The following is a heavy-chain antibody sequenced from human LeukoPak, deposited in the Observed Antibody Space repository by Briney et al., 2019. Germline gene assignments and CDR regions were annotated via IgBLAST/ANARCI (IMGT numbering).Heavy chain of an antibody. J-gene: IGHJ1*01. CDR3: ARGSYAAAGTGRYFQH. Sequence: SETLSPTCAVYGGSFSGYYWSWIRQPPGKGLEWIGEINHSGSTNYNPSLKSRVTISVDTSKNQFSLKLSSVTAADTAVYYRARGSYAAAGTGRYFQHLGQGTLVTVSS. D-gene: IGHD6-13*01. V-gene: IGHV4-34*01. CDR1: GGSFSGYY. CDR2: INHSGST.